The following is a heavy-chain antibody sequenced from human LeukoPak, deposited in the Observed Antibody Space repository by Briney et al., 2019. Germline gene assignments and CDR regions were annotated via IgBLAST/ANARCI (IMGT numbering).Heavy chain of an antibody. Sequence: GRSLRLSCAASGFTFSSYGMHWVRQAPGKGLEWVAVIWYDGSNKYYADSVKGRFTNSRDNSKNTLYLQMNSLRAEDTAVYYCARGYSSGWYQGDAFDIWGQGTMVTVSS. CDR2: IWYDGSNK. CDR3: ARGYSSGWYQGDAFDI. D-gene: IGHD6-19*01. CDR1: GFTFSSYG. V-gene: IGHV3-33*01. J-gene: IGHJ3*02.